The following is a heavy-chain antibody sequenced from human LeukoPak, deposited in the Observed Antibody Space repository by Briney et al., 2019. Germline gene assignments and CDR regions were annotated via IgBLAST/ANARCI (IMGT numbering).Heavy chain of an antibody. CDR2: IRNDGSNK. J-gene: IGHJ3*02. CDR1: GFIFSSYG. V-gene: IGHV3-30*02. CDR3: AKDSSAYGGPDAFDI. Sequence: GGSLRLSCAASGFIFSSYGMHWVRQAPGKGLEWVAFIRNDGSNKYYADSVKGRFTISRDNSKNTLYLQMNSLRAEDTAVYYCAKDSSAYGGPDAFDIWGQGTMVTVSS. D-gene: IGHD4-23*01.